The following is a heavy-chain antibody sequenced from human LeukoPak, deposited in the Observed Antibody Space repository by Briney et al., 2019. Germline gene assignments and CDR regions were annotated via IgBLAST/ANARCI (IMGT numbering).Heavy chain of an antibody. CDR2: IYYSGST. CDR3: ARDSPYYDFWSGYPPRGWFDP. D-gene: IGHD3-3*01. Sequence: PSETLSLTCTVSGGSISSYYWGWIRQPPGKGLEWIGSIYYSGSTYYNPSLKSRVTISVDTSKNQFSLKLSSVTAADTAVYYCARDSPYYDFWSGYPPRGWFDPWGQGTLVTVSS. J-gene: IGHJ5*02. V-gene: IGHV4-39*07. CDR1: GGSISSYY.